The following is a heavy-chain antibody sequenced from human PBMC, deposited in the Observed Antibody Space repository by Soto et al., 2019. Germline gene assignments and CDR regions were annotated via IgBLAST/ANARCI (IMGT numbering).Heavy chain of an antibody. CDR1: GFTFSNYW. J-gene: IGHJ6*01. CDR3: ARGIPGYYGKDV. D-gene: IGHD2-2*02. V-gene: IGHV3-74*01. CDR2: IKGDGSRI. Sequence: GGSLRLSCAASGFTFSNYWIHWVRQAPGKGLVWVSRIKGDGSRIDYADSVKGRFTISRDNAKNTVYVQMNSLGDEDAAVYYCARGIPGYYGKDVWGQGTTVTVSS.